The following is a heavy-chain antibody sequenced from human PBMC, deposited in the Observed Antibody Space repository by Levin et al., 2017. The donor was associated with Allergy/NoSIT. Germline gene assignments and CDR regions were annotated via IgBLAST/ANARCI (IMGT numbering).Heavy chain of an antibody. CDR3: ARTVDCNGGSCYHSSWFDP. D-gene: IGHD2-15*01. Sequence: SETLSLTCTVSGGSISSYYWSWIRQPPGKGLEWIGYIYYSGSTNYNPSLKSRVTISVDTSKNQFSLKLSSVTAADTAVYYCARTVDCNGGSCYHSSWFDPWGQGTLVTVSS. J-gene: IGHJ5*02. V-gene: IGHV4-59*08. CDR1: GGSISSYY. CDR2: IYYSGST.